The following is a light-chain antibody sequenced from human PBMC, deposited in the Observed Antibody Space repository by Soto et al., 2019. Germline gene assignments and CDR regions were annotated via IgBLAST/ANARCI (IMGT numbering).Light chain of an antibody. CDR1: QSVSSSY. CDR2: GAS. CDR3: QQYGSSPIT. J-gene: IGKJ5*01. Sequence: EIVLTQSPGTLSLSPGERATLSCRASQSVSSSYLAGYQQKVGQAPRLLIYGASSRATGIPDRFSGSGSGTDFTLTISRLGPEDFAVYYCQQYGSSPITFGQGTRLEIK. V-gene: IGKV3-20*01.